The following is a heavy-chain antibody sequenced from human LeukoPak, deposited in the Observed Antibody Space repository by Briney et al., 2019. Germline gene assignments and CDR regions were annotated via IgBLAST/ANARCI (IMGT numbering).Heavy chain of an antibody. CDR2: ISGSGGST. J-gene: IGHJ4*02. Sequence: GGSLRLPCAASGFTFSSYAMSWVRQAPGKGLEWVSAISGSGGSTYYADSVKGRFTISRDNPKNTLYLQMNSLRAEDTAVYYCAKNAYSSSWYGIYWGQGTLVTVSS. V-gene: IGHV3-23*01. CDR3: AKNAYSSSWYGIY. D-gene: IGHD6-13*01. CDR1: GFTFSSYA.